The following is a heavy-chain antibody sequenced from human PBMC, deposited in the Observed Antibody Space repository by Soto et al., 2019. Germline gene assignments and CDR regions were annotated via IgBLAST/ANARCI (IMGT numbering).Heavy chain of an antibody. CDR2: ISAYKGNT. D-gene: IGHD2-2*01. Sequence: QVQLVQSGAEVKKPGASVKVSCKASGYTFTSYGISWVRQAPGQGLEWMGWISAYKGNTNYAQKLQGRVTMTPDTPTNKAYMEMRSLRSDDTAVYYCARDCSSTSCLGGYWGQGTLVTVSS. V-gene: IGHV1-18*01. CDR1: GYTFTSYG. J-gene: IGHJ4*02. CDR3: ARDCSSTSCLGGY.